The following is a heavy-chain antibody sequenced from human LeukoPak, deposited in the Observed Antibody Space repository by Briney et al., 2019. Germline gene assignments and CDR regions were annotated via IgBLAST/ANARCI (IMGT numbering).Heavy chain of an antibody. CDR3: ERGRTNGFNTFDY. CDR2: IDTSCDKT. V-gene: IGHV1-46*01. Sequence: AAVTVCCTASGYTFTSYYMHLERQPPGPGLEWMAIIDTSCDKTNDAQKFQGTVAMTRDTPTSTVYMEVSSLRSDDTGVYYCERGRTNGFNTFDYWGPGTLVTVCS. J-gene: IGHJ4*02. CDR1: GYTFTSYY. D-gene: IGHD5-24*01.